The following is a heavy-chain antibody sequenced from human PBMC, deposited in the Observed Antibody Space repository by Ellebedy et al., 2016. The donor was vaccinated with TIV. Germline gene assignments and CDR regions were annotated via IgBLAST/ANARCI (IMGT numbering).Heavy chain of an antibody. CDR3: ARARGWYGSDGMDV. J-gene: IGHJ6*04. Sequence: PRGSLRLSCAASGFTVSSNYMSWVRRAPGQGLGWVSVIYGGGNTDYAEHVEGRFTISRDNSKNTVYLQMNSLRAEDTAVYYCARARGWYGSDGMDVWGEGTTVTVSS. D-gene: IGHD6-19*01. CDR2: IYGGGNT. V-gene: IGHV3-53*01. CDR1: GFTVSSNY.